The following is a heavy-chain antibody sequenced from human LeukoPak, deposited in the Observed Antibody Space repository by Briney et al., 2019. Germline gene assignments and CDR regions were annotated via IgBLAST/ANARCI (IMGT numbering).Heavy chain of an antibody. Sequence: GGSLRLSCAASGFTFSSYAMSWVRQAPGKGLEWVSAISGSGGSTYYADSGKGRFTISRDNSKNTLYLQMNSLRAEDTAVYYCAKGCSSTSCLYYYYMDVWGKGTTVTVSS. CDR2: ISGSGGST. J-gene: IGHJ6*03. V-gene: IGHV3-23*01. CDR1: GFTFSSYA. D-gene: IGHD2-2*01. CDR3: AKGCSSTSCLYYYYMDV.